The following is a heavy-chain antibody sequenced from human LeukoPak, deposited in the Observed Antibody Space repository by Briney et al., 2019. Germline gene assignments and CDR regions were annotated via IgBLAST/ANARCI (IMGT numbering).Heavy chain of an antibody. CDR1: GFTFSSYA. CDR2: ISSTGGTI. J-gene: IGHJ3*02. V-gene: IGHV3-48*01. D-gene: IGHD3-10*01. CDR3: AREAFEYYYGSGRASAFDI. Sequence: PGGSLRLSCAASGFTFSSYAMSWVRQAPGKGLEWVSFISSTGGTIYYADSVKGRFTVSRDNGKNSLYLQMNSLRAEDTAVYYCAREAFEYYYGSGRASAFDIWGQGTMVTVSS.